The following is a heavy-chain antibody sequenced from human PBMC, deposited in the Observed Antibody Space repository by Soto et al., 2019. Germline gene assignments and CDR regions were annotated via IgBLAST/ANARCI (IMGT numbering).Heavy chain of an antibody. CDR1: GFTFSTYD. Sequence: PGGSLRLSCAASGFTFSTYDIHWVRQAPGKGLEWVAVISYDGRKKHYADSLEGRFTISRDNSKNTLYLQMNSLRPEDSAVYYCAKDKTVVVPAAMDYWGQGTLVTVSS. V-gene: IGHV3-30*18. CDR2: ISYDGRKK. J-gene: IGHJ4*02. CDR3: AKDKTVVVPAAMDY. D-gene: IGHD2-2*01.